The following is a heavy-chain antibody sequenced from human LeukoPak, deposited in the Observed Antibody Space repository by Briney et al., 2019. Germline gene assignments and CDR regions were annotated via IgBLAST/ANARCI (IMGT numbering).Heavy chain of an antibody. D-gene: IGHD3-3*01. CDR1: GFTFSSYG. J-gene: IGHJ3*02. Sequence: GRSLRLSCAASGFTFSSYGMHWVRQAPGKGLEWVAVIWYDGSNKYYADSVKGRFTISRDNSKNTLCLQMNSLRAEDTAVYHCARDRRFWSGYWDAFDIWGQGTMVTVSS. V-gene: IGHV3-33*01. CDR2: IWYDGSNK. CDR3: ARDRRFWSGYWDAFDI.